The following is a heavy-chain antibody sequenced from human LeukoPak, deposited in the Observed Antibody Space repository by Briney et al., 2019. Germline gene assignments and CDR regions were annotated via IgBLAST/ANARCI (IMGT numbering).Heavy chain of an antibody. V-gene: IGHV4-4*07. CDR2: IYTSGST. CDR3: ARLSRSGSYYEYNWFDP. D-gene: IGHD1-26*01. Sequence: SETLSLTCTVSGGSISSYYWRWIRQPAGKGLEWIGRIYTSGSTNYNPSLTSRVTMSVDTSKNQFSLKLSSVTAADTAVYYCARLSRSGSYYEYNWFDPWGQGTLVTVSS. J-gene: IGHJ5*02. CDR1: GGSISSYY.